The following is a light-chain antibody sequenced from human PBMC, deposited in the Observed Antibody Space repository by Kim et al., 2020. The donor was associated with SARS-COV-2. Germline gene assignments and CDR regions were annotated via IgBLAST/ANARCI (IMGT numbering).Light chain of an antibody. CDR2: GAS. Sequence: ASTGDRVTITCRASQDFSSYLAWYQQKPGKTPKLLIYGASTLQSGVPSRFSGSGSGTNFTLTISCLRSEDFATYYCQQYYTYPLTFGEGTKVDIK. CDR3: QQYYTYPLT. J-gene: IGKJ4*01. CDR1: QDFSSY. V-gene: IGKV1-8*01.